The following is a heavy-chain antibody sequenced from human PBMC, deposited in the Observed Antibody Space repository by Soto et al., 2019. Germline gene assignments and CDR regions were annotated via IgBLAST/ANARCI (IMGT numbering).Heavy chain of an antibody. J-gene: IGHJ4*02. CDR2: ILPIMGSV. CDR3: ARMPRYSYPTSDPLDN. V-gene: IGHV1-69*01. Sequence: QVHLVQSGSEVKKPGSSVTVSCTASGGTFNTYTFSWVRQAPGQGLEWMGSILPIMGSVNYAHDFRGRLSITADPSTTTAYMELTSLTSHDTAIYYCARMPRYSYPTSDPLDNWGQGTLVTVSS. CDR1: GGTFNTYT. D-gene: IGHD2-15*01.